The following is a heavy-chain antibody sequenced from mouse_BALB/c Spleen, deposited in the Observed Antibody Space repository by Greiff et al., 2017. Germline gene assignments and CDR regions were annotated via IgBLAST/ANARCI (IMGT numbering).Heavy chain of an antibody. CDR2: IWAGGST. J-gene: IGHJ4*01. Sequence: VQLQQSGPGLVAPSQSLSITCTVSGFSLTSYGVHWVRQPPGKGLEWLGVIWAGGSTNYNSALMSRLSISKDNSKSQVFLKMNSLQTDDTAMYYCARAYGNSLYYYAMDYWGQGTSVTVSS. CDR1: GFSLTSYG. D-gene: IGHD2-1*01. CDR3: ARAYGNSLYYYAMDY. V-gene: IGHV2-9*02.